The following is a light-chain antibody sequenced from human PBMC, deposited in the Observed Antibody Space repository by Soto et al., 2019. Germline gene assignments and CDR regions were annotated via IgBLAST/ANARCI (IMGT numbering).Light chain of an antibody. J-gene: IGLJ1*01. V-gene: IGLV2-8*01. CDR1: SSDVGGYNY. CDR2: EIT. Sequence: QSALTQPPSASGSPGQSVTISCTGTSSDVGGYNYLSWYQQHPGKAPKLLIYEITKRASGVPNRFSGSKSGNTASLTVSGLQAEDEADYYCSSLADGDNYVLGTGTKLTVL. CDR3: SSLADGDNYV.